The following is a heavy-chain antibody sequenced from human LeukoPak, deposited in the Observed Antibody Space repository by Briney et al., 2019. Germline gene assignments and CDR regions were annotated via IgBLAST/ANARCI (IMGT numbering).Heavy chain of an antibody. J-gene: IGHJ4*02. CDR3: AREGDSSGWYVFDY. V-gene: IGHV3-74*01. Sequence: PGGSLRLSCAASGFTFSSYWMHWVRQAPGKGLVLVSRINSDGSSTSYADSVKGRFTISRDNAKNTLYLQMNSLRAEDTAVYYCAREGDSSGWYVFDYWGQGTLVTVSS. D-gene: IGHD6-19*01. CDR2: INSDGSST. CDR1: GFTFSSYW.